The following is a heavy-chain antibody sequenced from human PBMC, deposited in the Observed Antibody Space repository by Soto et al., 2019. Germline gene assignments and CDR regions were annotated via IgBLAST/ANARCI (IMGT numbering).Heavy chain of an antibody. D-gene: IGHD6-19*01. CDR2: IFPNVGTA. CDR1: GGSFSTNE. CDR3: ARARYSSRWGTFDS. V-gene: IGHV1-69*13. J-gene: IGHJ4*02. Sequence: SVKVSCKASGGSFSTNEIDWVRQAPGQGLEWMGRIFPNVGTADYAQKFQGRLTIIADESTATVFMELSRLSPADTAVYFCARARYSSRWGTFDSWGQGTQVTVSS.